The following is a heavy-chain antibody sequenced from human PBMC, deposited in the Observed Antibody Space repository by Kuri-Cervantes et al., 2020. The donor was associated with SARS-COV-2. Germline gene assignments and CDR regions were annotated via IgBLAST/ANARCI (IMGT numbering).Heavy chain of an antibody. J-gene: IGHJ4*02. CDR3: AGGPPNYDFWSGYKSAFGY. CDR1: GGSFSGYY. V-gene: IGHV4-34*01. D-gene: IGHD3-3*01. CDR2: INHSGST. Sequence: GSLRLSCAVYGGSFSGYYWSWIRQPPGKGLEWIGEINHSGSTNYNPSLKSRVTISVDTSKNQFSLKLSSVTAADTAVYYCAGGPPNYDFWSGYKSAFGYWGQGTLVTVSS.